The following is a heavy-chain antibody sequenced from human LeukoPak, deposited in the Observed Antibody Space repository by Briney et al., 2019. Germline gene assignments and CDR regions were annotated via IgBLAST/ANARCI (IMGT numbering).Heavy chain of an antibody. CDR1: GFTFSSYS. V-gene: IGHV3-21*01. CDR2: ISSSSSYI. CDR3: ARVTGYSSSWSDY. D-gene: IGHD6-13*01. Sequence: GGSLRLSCAASGFTFSSYSMNWVRQAPGKGLEWVSSISSSSSYIYYADSVKGRFTISRDNAKNSLYLQMNSLRAEATAVYYCARVTGYSSSWSDYWGQGTLVTVSS. J-gene: IGHJ4*02.